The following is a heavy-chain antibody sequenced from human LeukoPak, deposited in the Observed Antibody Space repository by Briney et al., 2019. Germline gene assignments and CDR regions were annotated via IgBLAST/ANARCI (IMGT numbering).Heavy chain of an antibody. V-gene: IGHV3-30*15. CDR1: GFTFSSYA. D-gene: IGHD6-13*01. J-gene: IGHJ6*03. CDR2: ISYDGSNK. CDR3: ARGSDSSSWHNYYYYYMDV. Sequence: GGSLRLSCAASGFTFSSYAMHWVRQAPGKGLEWVAVISYDGSNKYYADSVKGRFTISRDNSKNTLYLQMSSLRAEDTAVYYCARGSDSSSWHNYYYYYMDVWGKGTTVTVSS.